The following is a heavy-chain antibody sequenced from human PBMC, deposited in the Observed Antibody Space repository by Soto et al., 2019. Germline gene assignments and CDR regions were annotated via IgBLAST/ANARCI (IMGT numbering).Heavy chain of an antibody. V-gene: IGHV3-30*18. CDR1: GFTFSSYG. Sequence: QVQLVESGGGVVQPGRSLRLSCAASGFTFSSYGMHWVRQAPGKGLEWVAIISYDGSNTYYADSVKGRFTISRDNSKNTLYLQMNSLRAEDTSVYYCAKEGGLSGSYYISSPYYFDYWGQGTLVTVSS. J-gene: IGHJ4*02. CDR3: AKEGGLSGSYYISSPYYFDY. D-gene: IGHD1-26*01. CDR2: ISYDGSNT.